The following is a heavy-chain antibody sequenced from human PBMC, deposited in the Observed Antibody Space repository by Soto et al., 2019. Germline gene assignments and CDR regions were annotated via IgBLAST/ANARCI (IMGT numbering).Heavy chain of an antibody. D-gene: IGHD1-26*01. CDR2: IYYSGST. Sequence: QLQLQESGPGLVKPSETLSLTCTVSGGSISSSSYYWGWIRQPPGKGLEWIGSIYYSGSTYYNPSLKSRVTISGDTSKNQFSLKLSSVTAADTAVYYCARYVGGSYYFDYWGQGTLVTVSS. CDR3: ARYVGGSYYFDY. V-gene: IGHV4-39*01. CDR1: GGSISSSSYY. J-gene: IGHJ4*02.